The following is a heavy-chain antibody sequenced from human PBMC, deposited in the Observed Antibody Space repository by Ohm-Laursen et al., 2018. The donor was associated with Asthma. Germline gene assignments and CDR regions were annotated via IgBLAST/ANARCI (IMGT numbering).Heavy chain of an antibody. V-gene: IGHV3-30*04. CDR3: AAWGSENF. D-gene: IGHD7-27*01. CDR2: ISSAETYK. J-gene: IGHJ4*02. Sequence: SLRLSCAASGFTFSIYALHWVRQAPGKGLEWVAIISSAETYKNYANSVKGRFTISKDNAKDSLSLQMNSLRVEDTAVYYCAAWGSENFWGQGTLVTVS. CDR1: GFTFSIYA.